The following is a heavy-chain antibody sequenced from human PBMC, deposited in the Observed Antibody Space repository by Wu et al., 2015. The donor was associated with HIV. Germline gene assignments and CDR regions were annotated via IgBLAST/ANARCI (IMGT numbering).Heavy chain of an antibody. D-gene: IGHD5-12*01. Sequence: QVQLVQSGAEMKKPGASVRVSCKASGYTFTAFSMHWVRQAPGQGLEWMGWINPSNGGTKYAQKFQGRVTMTRDTSISTAYMELSRLRSDDTAVYYCARVRRGNSGYDYLPGNYPDYYYGMDVWGQGTTVTVSS. CDR1: GYTFTAFS. V-gene: IGHV1-2*02. CDR2: INPSNGGT. CDR3: ARVRRGNSGYDYLPGNYPDYYYGMDV. J-gene: IGHJ6*02.